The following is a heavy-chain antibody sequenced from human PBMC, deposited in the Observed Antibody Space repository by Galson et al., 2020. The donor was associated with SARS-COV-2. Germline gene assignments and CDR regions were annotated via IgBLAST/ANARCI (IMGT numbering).Heavy chain of an antibody. V-gene: IGHV3-33*06. J-gene: IGHJ4*02. Sequence: GGSLRLSCAASGFTFSSYGMHWVRQAPGKGLEWVAVLWSDGTNKYYADSVKGRFTISRDTSKNTLYLQMNSLTAEDTALYYCAKGGAVAGIRGIDYWGQGTLVTVSS. CDR2: LWSDGTNK. CDR3: AKGGAVAGIRGIDY. D-gene: IGHD6-19*01. CDR1: GFTFSSYG.